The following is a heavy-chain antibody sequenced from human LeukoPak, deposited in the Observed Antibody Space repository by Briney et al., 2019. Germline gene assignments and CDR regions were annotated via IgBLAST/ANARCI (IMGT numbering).Heavy chain of an antibody. V-gene: IGHV3-21*01. J-gene: IGHJ4*02. CDR1: GFIFSSYS. D-gene: IGHD6-19*01. CDR3: ARASAVAGTRHY. CDR2: LNTGGDYI. Sequence: GGSLRLSCVASGFIFSSYSMYWVRQGPGKGLEWVSVLNTGGDYIQTADSLKGRFTISRDNAKNSLYLQMNSLRAEDTAVYYCARASAVAGTRHYWGQGTLVTVSS.